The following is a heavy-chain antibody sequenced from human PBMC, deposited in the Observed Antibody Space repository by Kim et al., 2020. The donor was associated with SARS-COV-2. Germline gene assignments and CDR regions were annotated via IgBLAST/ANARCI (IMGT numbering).Heavy chain of an antibody. D-gene: IGHD3-3*01. J-gene: IGHJ4*02. CDR1: GFTFSDYY. V-gene: IGHV3-11*06. CDR3: ARDRGFLEWLPFDY. CDR2: ISSSSSYT. Sequence: GGSLRLSCAASGFTFSDYYMSWIRQAPGKGLEWVSYISSSSSYTNYADSVKGRFTISRDNAKNSLYLQMNSLRAEDTAVYYCARDRGFLEWLPFDYWGQGTLVTVSS.